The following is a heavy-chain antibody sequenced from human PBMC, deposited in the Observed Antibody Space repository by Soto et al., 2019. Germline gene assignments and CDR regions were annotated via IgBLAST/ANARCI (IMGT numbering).Heavy chain of an antibody. V-gene: IGHV1-18*04. CDR3: ARDDGWYNAILIYAFDI. Sequence: GASVKVSCKASGSTFTSYGISWVRQAPGQGLEWMGWISAYNGNTNYAQKLQGRVTMTTDTSTSTAYMKLRSLRSDDTAVYYCARDDGWYNAILIYAFDIWGQGTMVTV. D-gene: IGHD1-1*01. CDR2: ISAYNGNT. J-gene: IGHJ3*02. CDR1: GSTFTSYG.